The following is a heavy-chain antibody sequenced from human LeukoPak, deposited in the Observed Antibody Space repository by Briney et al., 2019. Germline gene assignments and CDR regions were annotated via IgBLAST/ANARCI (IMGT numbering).Heavy chain of an antibody. CDR3: ARGSGGSCYFDY. CDR2: IYHSGST. J-gene: IGHJ4*02. D-gene: IGHD2-15*01. CDR1: GGSISSGGYS. V-gene: IGHV4-30-2*01. Sequence: SQTLSLTCAVSGGSISSGGYSWSWIRQPPGKGLEWIGYIYHSGSTYYNPPLKSRVTISVDRSKNQFSLKLSSVTAADTAVYYCARGSGGSCYFDYWGQGTLVTVSS.